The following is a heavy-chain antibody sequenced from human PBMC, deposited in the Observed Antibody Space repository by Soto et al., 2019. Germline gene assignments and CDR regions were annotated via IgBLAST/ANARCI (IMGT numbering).Heavy chain of an antibody. D-gene: IGHD3-16*02. J-gene: IGHJ6*04. CDR1: GGTFSSYA. CDR2: IIPIFGTA. V-gene: IGHV1-69*13. Sequence: SVKLSCKASGGTFSSYAISCVRQAPEQGLEWMGGIIPIFGTANYAQKFQGRVTITADESTSTAYMELSSLRSEDTAVYYCASPTSYLGELSLPPYYYYGMDVWGKGTTVTVSS. CDR3: ASPTSYLGELSLPPYYYYGMDV.